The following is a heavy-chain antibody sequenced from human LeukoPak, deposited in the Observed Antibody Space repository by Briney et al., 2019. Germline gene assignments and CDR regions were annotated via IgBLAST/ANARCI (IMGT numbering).Heavy chain of an antibody. D-gene: IGHD6-13*01. V-gene: IGHV3-74*01. Sequence: GGSLRLSCAASGFTFSSYWMHWVRQAPGKGLVWVSRINSDGSSTSYVDSVKGRFTISRDNAKNPLYLQMNSLRAEDTAVYYCASRAGYTGSWSAFDYWGQGTLVTVSS. CDR2: INSDGSST. CDR1: GFTFSSYW. J-gene: IGHJ4*02. CDR3: ASRAGYTGSWSAFDY.